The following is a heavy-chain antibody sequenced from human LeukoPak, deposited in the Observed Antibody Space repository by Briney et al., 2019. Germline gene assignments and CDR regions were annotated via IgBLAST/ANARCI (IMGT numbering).Heavy chain of an antibody. D-gene: IGHD4-11*01. J-gene: IGHJ5*02. CDR3: GRLHPPVNWFDP. CDR1: AFTFSSYA. V-gene: IGHV3-23*01. Sequence: GGSLRLSCAASAFTFSSYAMNWVRHAPGKGLEWVTAISGSGGSTYYADSVKGRFPISRDNSKNTVYLQMNSLRAEDTAVYYCGRLHPPVNWFDPWGQGTLVTVSS. CDR2: ISGSGGST.